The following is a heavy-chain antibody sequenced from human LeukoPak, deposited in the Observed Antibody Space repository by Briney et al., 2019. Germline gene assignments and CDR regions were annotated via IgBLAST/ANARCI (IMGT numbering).Heavy chain of an antibody. CDR1: GCTLTELS. D-gene: IGHD2-2*01. CDR3: ATRGVQLLPFDY. CDR2: FDPEDGET. V-gene: IGHV1-24*01. Sequence: ASVKVSCKVSGCTLTELSMRWVRQAPGKGLEWMGGFDPEDGETIYAQKFQGRVTMTEDTSTDTAYMELSSLRSEDTAVYYCATRGVQLLPFDYWGQGTLVTVSS. J-gene: IGHJ4*02.